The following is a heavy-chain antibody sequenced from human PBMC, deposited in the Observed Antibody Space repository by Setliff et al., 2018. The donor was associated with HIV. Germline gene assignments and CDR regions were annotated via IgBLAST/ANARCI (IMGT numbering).Heavy chain of an antibody. Sequence: SETLSLTCTVSDYSISTGYYWHWIRQPPGKGLEWIGSIFRSGNTYYNPSLKSRVTMSIDTSKNRFSLRLTSVTAADTAVYYCARARAEWVELHSVPSYLDYWGQGTLVTVSS. J-gene: IGHJ4*02. D-gene: IGHD3-3*01. CDR1: DYSISTGYY. V-gene: IGHV4-38-2*02. CDR2: IFRSGNT. CDR3: ARARAEWVELHSVPSYLDY.